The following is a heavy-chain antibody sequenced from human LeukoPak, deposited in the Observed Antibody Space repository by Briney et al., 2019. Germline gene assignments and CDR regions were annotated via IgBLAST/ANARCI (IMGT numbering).Heavy chain of an antibody. CDR2: ISAYNGNI. CDR1: GYTFTSYG. J-gene: IGHJ3*01. CDR3: ARGRDDYGDYAS. V-gene: IGHV1-18*04. D-gene: IGHD4-17*01. Sequence: ASVKVSRKASGYTFTSYGISWVRQAPGQGLEWMGWISAYNGNINYAQKLQGRVTMTTDTSTSTAYMELRSLRSDDTAVYYCARGRDDYGDYASWGQGTMVTVSS.